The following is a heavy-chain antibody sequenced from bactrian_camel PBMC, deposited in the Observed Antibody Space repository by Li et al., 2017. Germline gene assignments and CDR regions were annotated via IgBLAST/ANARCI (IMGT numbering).Heavy chain of an antibody. Sequence: VQLVESGGGSVPAGGSLRLSCAFSAPTGTKKCMAWFRQAPGKEREGVASIYGNIPVPATRYADSVKGRFTISRDNSKNALYLQMSSLKSEDTALYYCATHYTADAGYSDWGQGTQVTVS. CDR1: APTGTKKC. CDR2: IYGNIPVPAT. V-gene: IGHV3-2*01. CDR3: ATHYTADAGYSD. D-gene: IGHD4*01. J-gene: IGHJ4*01.